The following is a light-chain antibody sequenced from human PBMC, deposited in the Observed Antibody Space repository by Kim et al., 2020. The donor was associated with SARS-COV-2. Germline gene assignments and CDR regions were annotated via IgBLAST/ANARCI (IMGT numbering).Light chain of an antibody. CDR2: DAS. CDR1: QSVSSY. J-gene: IGKJ5*01. CDR3: QQPSG. V-gene: IGKV3-11*01. Sequence: EIVLTQSPATLSLSPGERATLSCRASQSVSSYLAWYQQKPGQAPRLLIYDASNRATGIPARFSGSGSGTDFTLTISSLEPEDFAVYYCQQPSGFGQGTRLEIK.